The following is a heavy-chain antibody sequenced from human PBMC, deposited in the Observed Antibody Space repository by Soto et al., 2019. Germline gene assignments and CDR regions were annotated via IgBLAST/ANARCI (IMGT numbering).Heavy chain of an antibody. J-gene: IGHJ4*02. CDR1: GFTLRTNG. CDR2: IYAGDYGT. CDR3: AGHGGYSY. Sequence: EVQLLESGGSLVQPGGSLRLSCAASGFTLRTNGMSWVRQAPGKGLEWVSSIYAGDYGTYYADSVRGRFTISRDNSHMLYLQMNSLRADDTAVYYCAGHGGYSYLGQGTLVTVSS. V-gene: IGHV3-23*01. D-gene: IGHD2-15*01.